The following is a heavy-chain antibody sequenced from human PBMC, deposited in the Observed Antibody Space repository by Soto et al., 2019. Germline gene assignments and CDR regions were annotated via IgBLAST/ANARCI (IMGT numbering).Heavy chain of an antibody. CDR2: IYSGGST. D-gene: IGHD3-22*01. J-gene: IGHJ4*02. V-gene: IGHV3-66*01. CDR3: ARVIVRTSYYDSSGYYFNY. CDR1: GFTVSSIY. Sequence: GGSLRLSCSASGFTVSSIYMSWVRQAPGKGLEWVSVIYSGGSTYYADSVKGRFTISRDNSKNTLYLQMNSLRAEDTAVYYCARVIVRTSYYDSSGYYFNYWGQGTLVTVSS.